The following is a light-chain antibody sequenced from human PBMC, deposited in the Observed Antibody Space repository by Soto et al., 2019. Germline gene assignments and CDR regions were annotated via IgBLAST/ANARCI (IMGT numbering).Light chain of an antibody. CDR2: LCS. Sequence: EIVLTQSPLSLPVNPGAPASIYCRSDQRLLDPDGNNNLDWFLQKPGQSPQILIDLCSNRASGIPDRSRGSGSGTDFTLKISRVEAEDVGVYYRMQSLLPLLTFGGGTKLEIK. J-gene: IGKJ4*01. V-gene: IGKV2-28*01. CDR3: MQSLLPLLT. CDR1: QRLLDPDGNNN.